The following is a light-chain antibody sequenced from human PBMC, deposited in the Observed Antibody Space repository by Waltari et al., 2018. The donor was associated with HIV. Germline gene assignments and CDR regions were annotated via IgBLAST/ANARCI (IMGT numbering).Light chain of an antibody. CDR2: ETS. J-gene: IGKJ5*01. V-gene: IGKV3-11*01. CDR3: QQRSNWPPIT. CDR1: QSVRNY. Sequence: EIVLTQSPATLSLSPGERATLSCRASQSVRNYLAWYQHKPGQSPRLLIYETSKSATCTAARFSGSGSGTDVSLTISSLEPEDVGVYYCQQRSNWPPITFGQGTRVEIK.